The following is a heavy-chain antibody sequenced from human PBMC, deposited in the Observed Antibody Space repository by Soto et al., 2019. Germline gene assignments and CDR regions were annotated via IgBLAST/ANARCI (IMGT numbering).Heavy chain of an antibody. CDR1: GFTFSDHY. J-gene: IGHJ4*02. Sequence: EVQLVESGGGLVQPGGSLRLSCVVSGFTFSDHYMDWVRQAPGKGLEWVGRTRNKPNSYTTEYAASVKGRVTISRDDSKNSLYLQMNSLKTEDTAVYYCVRAGACGGGACSCDYFQYWGQGTLVTVSS. CDR2: TRNKPNSYTT. D-gene: IGHD2-21*02. V-gene: IGHV3-72*01. CDR3: VRAGACGGGACSCDYFQY.